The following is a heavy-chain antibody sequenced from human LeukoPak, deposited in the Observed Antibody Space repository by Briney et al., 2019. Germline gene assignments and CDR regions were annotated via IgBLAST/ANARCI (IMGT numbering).Heavy chain of an antibody. CDR1: GFIFSSHW. Sequence: GGSLRLSCAASGFIFSSHWMSWVRQAPGKGLEWVANIKHDGTEQYFVDSVKGRFTISRDNAKNSLFLQMNSLRAEDTAVYYCARSYSRVGFDFWGQGTLATVSS. J-gene: IGHJ4*02. D-gene: IGHD6-13*01. CDR2: IKHDGTEQ. V-gene: IGHV3-7*04. CDR3: ARSYSRVGFDF.